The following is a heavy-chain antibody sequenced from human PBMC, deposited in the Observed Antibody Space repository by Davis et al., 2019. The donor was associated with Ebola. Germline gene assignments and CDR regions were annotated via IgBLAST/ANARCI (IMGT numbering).Heavy chain of an antibody. D-gene: IGHD2-2*01. CDR2: ISYDGSNK. J-gene: IGHJ5*02. V-gene: IGHV3-30-3*01. CDR1: GFTFSSYA. Sequence: GESLKIPCAASGFTFSSYAMHWVRQAPGKGLEWVAVISYDGSNKYYADSVKGRFTISRDNSKNTLYLQMNSLRAEDTAVYYCAREDIVVVPAAKGGWFDPWGQGTLVTVSS. CDR3: AREDIVVVPAAKGGWFDP.